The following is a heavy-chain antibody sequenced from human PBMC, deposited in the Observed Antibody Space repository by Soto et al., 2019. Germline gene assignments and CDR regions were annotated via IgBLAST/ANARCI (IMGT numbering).Heavy chain of an antibody. Sequence: SLRLSCAASGFTFSTYEMNWVRQAPGKGLEWVSHISSGGSTIYYADSVKGRFTISRDNAKNSLFLQMNSLSVEDTAVYYCAREVSSVRGANWFDPWGQGTLVTVSS. J-gene: IGHJ5*01. CDR3: AREVSSVRGANWFDP. V-gene: IGHV3-48*03. D-gene: IGHD3-16*01. CDR1: GFTFSTYE. CDR2: ISSGGSTI.